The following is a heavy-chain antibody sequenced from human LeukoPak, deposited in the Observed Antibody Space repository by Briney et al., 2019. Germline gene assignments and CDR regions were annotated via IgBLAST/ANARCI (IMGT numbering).Heavy chain of an antibody. Sequence: SETLSLTCTVSGGSISSSSYYWGWIRQPPGKGLEWIGSIYYSGSTYYNPSLKSRVTISVDTPKNQFSLKLSSVTAADTAVYYCARLGSGSYYSWFDPWGQGTPVTVSS. J-gene: IGHJ5*02. D-gene: IGHD1-26*01. V-gene: IGHV4-39*01. CDR2: IYYSGST. CDR3: ARLGSGSYYSWFDP. CDR1: GGSISSSSYY.